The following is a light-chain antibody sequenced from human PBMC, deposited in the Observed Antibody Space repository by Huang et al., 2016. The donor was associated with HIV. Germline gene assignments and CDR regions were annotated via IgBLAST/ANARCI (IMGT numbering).Light chain of an antibody. CDR2: TAS. J-gene: IGKJ2*01. CDR3: LQSYSMFRT. Sequence: EIQMTQSPSSLSVSVGDTVTITRRASQNIDIYLNWYQQRPGKAPKRLIYTASSLQTGVLSRSSGSGSETYLTRIIDSLQPEDFATYYCLQSYSMFRTFGQGTKLDLK. CDR1: QNIDIY. V-gene: IGKV1-39*01.